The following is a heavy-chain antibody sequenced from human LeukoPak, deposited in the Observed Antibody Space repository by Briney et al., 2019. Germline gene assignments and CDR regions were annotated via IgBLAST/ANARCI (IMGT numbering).Heavy chain of an antibody. D-gene: IGHD3-3*01. Sequence: ASVKVSCKASGYTFTNYYMHWVRQAPGQGLEWMGWIHPNSDGTNYAQKFQGRVTMTRDTSINTAYMELSRLRSDDTAIYYCARGGSTVFGVVNDWGQGTLVTASS. CDR2: IHPNSDGT. J-gene: IGHJ4*02. CDR1: GYTFTNYY. CDR3: ARGGSTVFGVVND. V-gene: IGHV1-2*02.